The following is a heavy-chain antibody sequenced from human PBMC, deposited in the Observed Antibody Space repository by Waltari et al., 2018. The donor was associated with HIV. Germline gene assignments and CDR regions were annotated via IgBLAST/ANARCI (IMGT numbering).Heavy chain of an antibody. Sequence: QSQLQESDPGLVKPSETLSLTCTVSGGSISSNYYFWAWVRQPPGKGLEWIGTISHTGGTTYYNPSLKSRVIISVDTSKDQSSLKLSSKTATDTAVYYCARQRGSGLWYFDLWGRGTLVSVSS. D-gene: IGHD3-10*01. CDR2: ISHTGGTT. V-gene: IGHV4-39*01. CDR1: GGSISSNYYF. CDR3: ARQRGSGLWYFDL. J-gene: IGHJ2*01.